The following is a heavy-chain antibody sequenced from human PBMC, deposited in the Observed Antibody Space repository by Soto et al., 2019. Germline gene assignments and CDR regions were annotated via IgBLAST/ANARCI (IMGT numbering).Heavy chain of an antibody. Sequence: PGGSLRLSCAASGFTFSTYAMTWVRQAPGKGLEWVSIISSSGDATYYLDSVKGRFTISRDNSRHTLHLQMNSLRAEDAAVYFCAKNGDFWSWGMDVWGQGTTVTVSS. J-gene: IGHJ6*02. D-gene: IGHD3-3*01. CDR2: ISSSGDAT. CDR1: GFTFSTYA. V-gene: IGHV3-23*01. CDR3: AKNGDFWSWGMDV.